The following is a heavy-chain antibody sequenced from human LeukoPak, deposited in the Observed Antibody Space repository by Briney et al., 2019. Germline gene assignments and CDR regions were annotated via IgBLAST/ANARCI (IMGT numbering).Heavy chain of an antibody. Sequence: GGSLRLSCAASGFSFSSYGMHWVRQAPGKGLEWVAFIQYDGSSIYYTDSVKGRFTISRDNSKSTLYLQMDSLRVEDTAIYYCAKELSRIVPAAWAFWGQGALLSVSS. CDR2: IQYDGSSI. D-gene: IGHD2-2*01. J-gene: IGHJ4*02. CDR3: AKELSRIVPAAWAF. V-gene: IGHV3-30*02. CDR1: GFSFSSYG.